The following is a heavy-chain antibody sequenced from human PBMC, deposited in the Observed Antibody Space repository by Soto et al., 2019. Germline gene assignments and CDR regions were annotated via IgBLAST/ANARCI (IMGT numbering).Heavy chain of an antibody. D-gene: IGHD5-12*01. CDR2: IKQDGSER. J-gene: IGHJ4*02. CDR1: GFTISSYW. V-gene: IGHV3-7*01. CDR3: ARWDNGYDF. Sequence: EVQLVESGGTLVQPGESLRLSCAASGFTISSYWMSWVLQAPGKGLEWVANIKQDGSERYYMGSVNGRFTISRDNAKNSLYLQMSSLTVEDTAVYYCARWDNGYDFGGQGTLVTISS.